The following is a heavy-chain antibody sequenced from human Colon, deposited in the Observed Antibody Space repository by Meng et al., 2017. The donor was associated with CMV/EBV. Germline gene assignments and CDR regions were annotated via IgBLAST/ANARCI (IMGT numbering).Heavy chain of an antibody. Sequence: GGSLRLSCAASGFTFSSYSMNWVRQAPGKGLEWVSYISSSSSTIYYADSVKGRFTISRDSAKNSLYLQMNSLRAEDTAVYYCARGQYYYDSSGYFDYWGQGTLVTVSS. CDR3: ARGQYYYDSSGYFDY. D-gene: IGHD3-22*01. V-gene: IGHV3-48*04. CDR2: ISSSSSTI. CDR1: GFTFSSYS. J-gene: IGHJ4*02.